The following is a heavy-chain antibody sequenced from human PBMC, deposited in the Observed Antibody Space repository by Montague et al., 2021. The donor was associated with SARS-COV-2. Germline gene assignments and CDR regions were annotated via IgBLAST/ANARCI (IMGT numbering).Heavy chain of an antibody. V-gene: IGHV4-39*01. D-gene: IGHD5-18*01. Sequence: SETLSLTCTVSGASISSRSYYWGWIRQPPGKGLEWIGFKYYSGSTYYNPTLKSRVTISVDTSKNQFSLKLSSVTAADTAVYYCASHRGGYNYDDYFNHWGQGTLVSVSS. CDR3: ASHRGGYNYDDYFNH. J-gene: IGHJ4*02. CDR1: GASISSRSYY. CDR2: KYYSGST.